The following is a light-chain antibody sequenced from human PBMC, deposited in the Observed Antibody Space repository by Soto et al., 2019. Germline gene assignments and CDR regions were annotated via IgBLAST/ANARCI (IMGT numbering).Light chain of an antibody. CDR1: QDISTL. V-gene: IGKV1D-12*01. J-gene: IGKJ4*01. Sequence: DIQMTQSPSSVSASIGDTVTITCRASQDISTLLAWYQQKPGKAPKLLIYGASTLESGVPSRCSGRGSGTDFTLTISSRQPEDFVTYFCQQADSFPLTFGGGTKVEIK. CDR2: GAS. CDR3: QQADSFPLT.